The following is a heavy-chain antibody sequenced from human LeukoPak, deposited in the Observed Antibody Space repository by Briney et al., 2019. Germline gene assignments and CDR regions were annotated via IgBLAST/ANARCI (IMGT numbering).Heavy chain of an antibody. CDR1: RFTLSSYS. CDR2: ISSSDNYI. D-gene: IGHD2-15*01. V-gene: IGHV3-21*01. J-gene: IGHJ2*01. CDR3: ARAPFGYCSGGSCHYWYFDL. Sequence: GGSLRLSCAASRFTLSSYSMNWVRQAPGQGLEWVSSISSSDNYIYYADLVKGRFTISRDNAKDSLFLQMNSLRAEDAAVYYCARAPFGYCSGGSCHYWYFDLWGRGTLVTVSS.